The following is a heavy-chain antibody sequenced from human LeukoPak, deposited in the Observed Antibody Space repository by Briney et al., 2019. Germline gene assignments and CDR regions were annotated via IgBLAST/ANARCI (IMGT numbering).Heavy chain of an antibody. Sequence: ASVKVSCKASGYTFTSYYIHWVRQAPGQGLEWMGIINPTGDSTTYAQKFQGRITMTRDTSTSTVYMELSSLRSEDTALYYCARPNGLDAFDIWGQGTMVTVSS. J-gene: IGHJ3*02. CDR2: INPTGDST. CDR3: ARPNGLDAFDI. D-gene: IGHD3/OR15-3a*01. V-gene: IGHV1-46*01. CDR1: GYTFTSYY.